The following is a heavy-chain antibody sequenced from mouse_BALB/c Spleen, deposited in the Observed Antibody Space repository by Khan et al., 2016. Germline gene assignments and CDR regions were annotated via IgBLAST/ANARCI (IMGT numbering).Heavy chain of an antibody. Sequence: VQLKQSGAELVKPGASVKLSCTASGFNIKDTYMHWVKQRPEQGLEWIGRIDPANGNTKYDPKFQGKATITADTSSNTAYLQLSSLTSEDTAVYYYAREARDVYWYFDVWGAETTVTVYS. CDR3: AREARDVYWYFDV. CDR1: GFNIKDTY. D-gene: IGHD3-3*01. CDR2: IDPANGNT. V-gene: IGHV14-3*02. J-gene: IGHJ1*01.